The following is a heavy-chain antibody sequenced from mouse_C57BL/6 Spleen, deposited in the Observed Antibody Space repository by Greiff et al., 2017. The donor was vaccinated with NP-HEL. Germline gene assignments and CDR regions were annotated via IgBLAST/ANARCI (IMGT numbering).Heavy chain of an antibody. CDR1: GYAFSSYW. Sequence: VMLVESGAELVKPGASVKISCKASGYAFSSYWMNWVKQRPGKGLEWIGQIYPGDGDTNYNGKFKGKATLTADKSSSTAYMQLSSLTSEDSAVYFCARFSPFAYWGQGTLVTVSA. J-gene: IGHJ3*01. CDR3: ARFSPFAY. CDR2: IYPGDGDT. V-gene: IGHV1-80*01.